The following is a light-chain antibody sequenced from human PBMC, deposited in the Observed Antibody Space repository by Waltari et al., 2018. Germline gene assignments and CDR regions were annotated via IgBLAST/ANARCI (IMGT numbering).Light chain of an antibody. CDR3: RSYTSSSTSRYV. J-gene: IGLJ1*01. CDR1: SSDVGGYNF. CDR2: DVS. Sequence: QSALTQPASVSGSPGQSITISCTGTSSDVGGYNFVSWIQQHPGKAPKLMIYDVSNRPSEVSNRFSGSKSGHTASLTISGLQAEDEADYYCRSYTSSSTSRYVFGAGTKVTVL. V-gene: IGLV2-14*01.